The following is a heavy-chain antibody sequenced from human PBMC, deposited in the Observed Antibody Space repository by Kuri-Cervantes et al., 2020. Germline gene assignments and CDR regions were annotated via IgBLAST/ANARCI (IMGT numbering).Heavy chain of an antibody. CDR1: GYSFTSYW. CDR3: ASANWGSLSGAFDI. CDR2: IYPGDSDT. V-gene: IGHV5-51*01. J-gene: IGHJ3*02. Sequence: GGSLRLSCKGSGYSFTSYWIGWVRKMPGKGLEWMGIIYPGDSDTRYSPSFQGQVTISADKSISTAYLQWSSLKASDTAMYYCASANWGSLSGAFDIWGQGTMVTVSS. D-gene: IGHD7-27*01.